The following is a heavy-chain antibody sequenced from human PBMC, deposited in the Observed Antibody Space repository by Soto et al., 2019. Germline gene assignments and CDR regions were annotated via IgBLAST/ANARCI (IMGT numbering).Heavy chain of an antibody. CDR2: LIPIFGTA. CDR1: GGTFSSYA. CDR3: AEDSPDYIGVVPADYYYYYGMDV. Sequence: QVQLVQSGAEAKKPGSSVKVSCKASGGTFSSYAISWVRQAPGQGLEWMGGLIPIFGTANYAQKFQGSITITTDESTSTTYMELSSLRAEVTAVKYCAEDSPDYIGVVPADYYYYYGMDVWGQGTTVTVCS. D-gene: IGHD2-2*01. J-gene: IGHJ6*02. V-gene: IGHV1-69*01.